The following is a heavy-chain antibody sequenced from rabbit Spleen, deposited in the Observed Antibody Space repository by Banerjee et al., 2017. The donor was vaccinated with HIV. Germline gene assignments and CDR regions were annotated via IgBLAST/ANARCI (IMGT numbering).Heavy chain of an antibody. CDR3: AKDGLSYGGGGYSQ. CDR1: GFSFSDRDV. J-gene: IGHJ4*01. D-gene: IGHD8-1*01. CDR2: INAVTGKA. V-gene: IGHV1S40*01. Sequence: QSLEESGGGLVQPEGSLTLTCKASGFSFSDRDVMCWVRQAPGKGLEWIACINAVTGKAVYASWAKGRFTISKTSSTTVTLQLNSVTAADTATYFCAKDGLSYGGGGYSQWGPGTLVTVS.